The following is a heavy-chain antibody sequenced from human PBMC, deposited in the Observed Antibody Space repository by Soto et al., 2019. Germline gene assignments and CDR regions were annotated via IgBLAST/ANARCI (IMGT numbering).Heavy chain of an antibody. CDR3: AILENSSGWYPFDY. V-gene: IGHV1-69*06. Sequence: SVKVSCKASGGTFSSYAISWVRQAPGQGLEWMGGIIPIFGTANYAQKFQGRVTITADKSTSTAYMELSSLRSEDTAVYYCAILENSSGWYPFDYWGQGTLVTVSS. J-gene: IGHJ4*02. CDR2: IIPIFGTA. D-gene: IGHD6-19*01. CDR1: GGTFSSYA.